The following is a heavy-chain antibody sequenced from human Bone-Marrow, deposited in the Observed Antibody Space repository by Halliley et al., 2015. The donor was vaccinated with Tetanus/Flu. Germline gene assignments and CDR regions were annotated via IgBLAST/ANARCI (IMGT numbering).Heavy chain of an antibody. Sequence: YLYYSGTTFYTPPPPLKSPVTISKDTSKKQFSLKLNAVTAADTAVYYCARGGVVITNRAFDRWGQGTMVSVSS. CDR3: ARGGVVITNRAFDR. CDR2: LYYSGTT. J-gene: IGHJ3*01. V-gene: IGHV4-31*01. D-gene: IGHD3-22*01.